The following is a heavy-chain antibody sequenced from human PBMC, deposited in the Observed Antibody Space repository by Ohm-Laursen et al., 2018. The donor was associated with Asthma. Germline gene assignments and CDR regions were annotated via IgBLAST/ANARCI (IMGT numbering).Heavy chain of an antibody. Sequence: GASVKVSCKASGYTFTGYSMHWVRQAPGQGLEWMGRINPNSGGTNYAQKFQGRVTMTRDTSISTAYMELSRLRSDDTAVYYCAVAYCGGDCYQSGYWYFDLWGRGTLVTVSS. CDR2: INPNSGGT. J-gene: IGHJ2*01. V-gene: IGHV1-2*06. CDR1: GYTFTGYS. D-gene: IGHD2-21*01. CDR3: AVAYCGGDCYQSGYWYFDL.